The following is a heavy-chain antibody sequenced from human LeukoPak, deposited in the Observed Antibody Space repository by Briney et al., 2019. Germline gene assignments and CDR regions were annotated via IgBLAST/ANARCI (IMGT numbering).Heavy chain of an antibody. D-gene: IGHD6-6*01. CDR1: GDSVSSSSYY. CDR2: IYITGST. CDR3: ARGGRSSSSWFDP. Sequence: SETLSPTCTVSGDSVSSSSYYWTWIRQSAGKGLEWIGRIYITGSTNYNPSLESRVTKSLDTSKNQFSLKLTSVTVADTAVYYCARGGRSSSSWFDPWGQGTLVTVSS. V-gene: IGHV4-61*02. J-gene: IGHJ5*02.